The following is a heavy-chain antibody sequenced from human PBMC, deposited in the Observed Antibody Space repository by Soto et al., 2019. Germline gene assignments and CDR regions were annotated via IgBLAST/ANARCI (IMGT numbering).Heavy chain of an antibody. CDR3: ARMASAGTLNWFDP. D-gene: IGHD6-13*01. CDR1: GYTFINFD. V-gene: IGHV1-8*02. CDR2: MNPGSGKT. Sequence: QVQLVQSGAEVKEPGASVRVSCKASGYTFINFDTTWVRQATGQGLEWMGWMNPGSGKTGYANKFQGRVTMTRDASTGTAHLELSSLTSEDTAVYYCARMASAGTLNWFDPWGQGTLVTVSS. J-gene: IGHJ5*02.